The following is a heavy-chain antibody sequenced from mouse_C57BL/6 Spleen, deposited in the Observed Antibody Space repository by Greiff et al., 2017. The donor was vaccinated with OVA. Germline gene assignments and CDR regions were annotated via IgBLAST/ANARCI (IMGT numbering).Heavy chain of an antibody. J-gene: IGHJ1*03. D-gene: IGHD2-4*01. CDR1: GYSFTGYY. V-gene: IGHV1-42*01. CDR3: ARGKYDYESYWYFDV. Sequence: DVQLQQSGPELVKPGASVKISCKASGYSFTGYYMNWVKQSPEKSLEWIGEINPSTGGTTYNQKFKAKATLTVDKSSSTAYMQLKSLTSEDSAVYYCARGKYDYESYWYFDVWGTGTTVTVSS. CDR2: INPSTGGT.